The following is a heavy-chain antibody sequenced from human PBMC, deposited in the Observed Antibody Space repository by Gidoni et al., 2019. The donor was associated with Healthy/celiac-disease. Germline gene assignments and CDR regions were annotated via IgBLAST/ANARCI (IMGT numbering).Heavy chain of an antibody. CDR3: ARGRSYYYDSSGYPTWGDYYGMDV. CDR2: INAGNGNT. CDR1: GYTFTSHA. J-gene: IGHJ6*02. Sequence: QVLLVQSGAEVRKPGASVNVSCLVSGYTFTSHAMHCVRLAPGKRLVRMGWINAGNGNTKYSQKFQGRVTITRDTSASTAYMELSSLRSEDTAVYYCARGRSYYYDSSGYPTWGDYYGMDVWGQGTTVTVSS. D-gene: IGHD3-22*01. V-gene: IGHV1-3*01.